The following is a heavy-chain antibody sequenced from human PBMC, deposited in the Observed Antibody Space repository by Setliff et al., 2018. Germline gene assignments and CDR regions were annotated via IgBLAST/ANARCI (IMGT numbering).Heavy chain of an antibody. V-gene: IGHV4-61*02. CDR3: ARERYFDWFFED. J-gene: IGHJ4*01. Sequence: SETLSLTCTVSGGSITSGSFYWSWIRQPAGKKLEWIGRIRASGSPDYNPSFKSRVTISRDTSTNQFSLKLGSVTAADTAVYYCARERYFDWFFEDWGHGTLVTVSS. CDR1: GGSITSGSFY. CDR2: IRASGSP. D-gene: IGHD3-9*01.